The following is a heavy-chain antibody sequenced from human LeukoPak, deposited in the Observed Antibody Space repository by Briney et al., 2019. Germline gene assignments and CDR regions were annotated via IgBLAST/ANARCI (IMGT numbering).Heavy chain of an antibody. D-gene: IGHD4-17*01. Sequence: SVKVSCTASGGSFNSYTINWVRHVPGQGLEWMGRIIPILGIPNYAQKFQGRVTITADKSTSTAYMELSSLRSEDTAVYYCARGVGDFDYWGQGTLVTVSS. CDR1: GGSFNSYT. CDR2: IIPILGIP. J-gene: IGHJ4*02. V-gene: IGHV1-69*02. CDR3: ARGVGDFDY.